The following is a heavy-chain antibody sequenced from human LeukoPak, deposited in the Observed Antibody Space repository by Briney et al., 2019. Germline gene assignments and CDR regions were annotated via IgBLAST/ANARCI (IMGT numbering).Heavy chain of an antibody. J-gene: IGHJ4*02. D-gene: IGHD2-2*02. V-gene: IGHV3-11*01. Sequence: PGGSLRLSCAASGLSISDYYMSWIRQAPGEGLQWISYISSVTSAIHYADSMKGRFTMSRDNAKNSVYLQMNSLRTEDTAMYFCVSTPAIRRLNFWGRGTLVTVSS. CDR2: ISSVTSAI. CDR1: GLSISDYY. CDR3: VSTPAIRRLNF.